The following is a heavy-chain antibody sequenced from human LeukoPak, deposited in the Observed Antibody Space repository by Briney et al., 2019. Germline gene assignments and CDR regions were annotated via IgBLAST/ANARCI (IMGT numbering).Heavy chain of an antibody. D-gene: IGHD6-13*01. CDR2: ISYDGSNK. CDR3: AREGIAAAYSYFDY. CDR1: GFTFSSYA. V-gene: IGHV3-30*04. Sequence: GGSLRLSCAASGFTFSSYAMHWVRQAPGKGLEWVAVISYDGSNKYYADSVKGRFTISRDNSKNTLYLQMNSLRAEDTAVYYCAREGIAAAYSYFDYWGREPWSPSPQ. J-gene: IGHJ4*02.